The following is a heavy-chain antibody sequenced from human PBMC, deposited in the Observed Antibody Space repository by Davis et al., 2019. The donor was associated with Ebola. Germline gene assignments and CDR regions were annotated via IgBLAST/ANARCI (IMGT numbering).Heavy chain of an antibody. J-gene: IGHJ4*02. V-gene: IGHV4-34*01. CDR2: INHSGST. CDR1: GGSFSGYY. CDR3: ARRRPMITFDY. Sequence: SETLSLTCAVYGGSFSGYYWSWIRQPPGKGLEWIGEINHSGSTNYNPSLKSRVTISVDTSKNQFSLKLSSVTAADTAVYYCARRRPMITFDYWGQGTLVTVSS. D-gene: IGHD3-16*01.